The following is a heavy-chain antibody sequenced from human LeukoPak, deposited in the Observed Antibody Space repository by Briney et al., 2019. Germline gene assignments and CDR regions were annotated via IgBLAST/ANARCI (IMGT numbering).Heavy chain of an antibody. V-gene: IGHV4-39*07. Sequence: SETLSLTCTVSGGSISSSSYYWGWIRQPPGKGLEWIGSIYYSGSTYYNPSLKSRVTISVDTSKNQCSLKLSTVTAADTAVYYCASLGVYDSSGYYYWGQGTLVTVSS. CDR2: IYYSGST. CDR1: GGSISSSSYY. CDR3: ASLGVYDSSGYYY. D-gene: IGHD3-22*01. J-gene: IGHJ4*02.